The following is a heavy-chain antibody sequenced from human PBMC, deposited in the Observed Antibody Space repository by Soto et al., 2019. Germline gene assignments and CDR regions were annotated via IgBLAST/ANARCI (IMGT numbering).Heavy chain of an antibody. J-gene: IGHJ6*02. D-gene: IGHD6-6*01. V-gene: IGHV4-34*01. CDR2: INRSGST. CDR3: ARGRGLPARQDKYYGMDV. Sequence: SETLSLTCAVHGASLTGYYWSWIRQPPGKGLEWIGEINRSGSTNYNPSLKSRVTISVDTSMNQFSMKLSSVSAADTAVYYCARGRGLPARQDKYYGMDVWGQGTTVTVSS. CDR1: GASLTGYY.